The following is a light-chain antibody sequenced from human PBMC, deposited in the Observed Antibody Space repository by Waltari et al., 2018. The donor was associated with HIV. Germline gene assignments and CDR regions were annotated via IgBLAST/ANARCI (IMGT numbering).Light chain of an antibody. J-gene: IGLJ1*01. CDR1: SSDVGGYNY. V-gene: IGLV2-11*01. Sequence: QSALTQPRSVSGSPGQSVTISCTGTSSDVGGYNYVSWYQQHPAKAPKLMIYDVSKRPSGVPDRCSGSKSGNTAALTRSGLQAEDEADYDCCAYAGSFYVFGAGTKVTVL. CDR2: DVS. CDR3: CAYAGSFYV.